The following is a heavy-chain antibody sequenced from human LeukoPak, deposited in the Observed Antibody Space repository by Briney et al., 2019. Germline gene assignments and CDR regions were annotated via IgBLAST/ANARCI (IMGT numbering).Heavy chain of an antibody. CDR3: VRVAVVGGTNWFDP. V-gene: IGHV3-74*01. CDR1: GFTFSSYW. Sequence: PGGSLRLSCAASGFTFSSYWMHWVRQAPGKGLVWVSRVNSGGTGTTYADSVKGRFTISRDNAKNTLYLQMNSLRAEDTAVYYCVRVAVVGGTNWFDPWGQGTLVTVSS. CDR2: VNSGGTGT. J-gene: IGHJ5*02. D-gene: IGHD1-26*01.